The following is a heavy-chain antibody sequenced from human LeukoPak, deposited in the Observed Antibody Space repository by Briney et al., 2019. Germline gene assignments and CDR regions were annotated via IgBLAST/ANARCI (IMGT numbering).Heavy chain of an antibody. V-gene: IGHV4-30-4*01. D-gene: IGHD3-22*01. Sequence: PSETLSLTCTLSGGSISSGDYYWSGLRQPPGKGLEWIGYIYDSGSTYYNPSLKSRVTISVDTSKNQFSLKLSSVTAADTAVYYCARVPYYYESSGAKWGQGTLVTVSS. CDR2: IYDSGST. CDR3: ARVPYYYESSGAK. CDR1: GGSISSGDYY. J-gene: IGHJ4*02.